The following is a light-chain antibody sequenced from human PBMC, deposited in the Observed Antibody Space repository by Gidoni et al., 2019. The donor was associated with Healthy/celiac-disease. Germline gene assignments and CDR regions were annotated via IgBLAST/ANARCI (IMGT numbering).Light chain of an antibody. CDR1: QSVSSY. V-gene: IGKV3-11*01. Sequence: EIVLTQSPATLSLSPGERATLSCRASQSVSSYLAWYQQKPGQAPRLLIYDASNRATGIPARFSGSGSGTDFTLTISSLEPEDFAVYYCQQRSNWLTXGXGTKVEIK. J-gene: IGKJ4*01. CDR3: QQRSNWLT. CDR2: DAS.